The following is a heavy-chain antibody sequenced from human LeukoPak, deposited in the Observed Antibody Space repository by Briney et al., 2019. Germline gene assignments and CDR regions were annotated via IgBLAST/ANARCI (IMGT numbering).Heavy chain of an antibody. D-gene: IGHD6-6*01. V-gene: IGHV4-34*01. CDR2: INHSGST. CDR1: GGSFSGYY. J-gene: IGHJ4*02. Sequence: SETLSLTCAVYGGSFSGYYWSWIRQPPGKGLEWIGEINHSGSTNYNPSLKSRVTISVDTSKNQFSLKLSSVTAADTAVYYCARGRFIAARLPLGYWGQGSLVTVSS. CDR3: ARGRFIAARLPLGY.